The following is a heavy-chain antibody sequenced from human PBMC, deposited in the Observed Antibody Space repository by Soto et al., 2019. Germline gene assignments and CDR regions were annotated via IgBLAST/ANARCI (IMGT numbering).Heavy chain of an antibody. CDR3: ARDSGGDWSVYWFDP. CDR2: IYYSGST. Sequence: QVQLQESGPGLVKPSETLSLTCSVSGASVSSGSYYWSWIRQPPGKGLEWIGSIYYSGSTKYNHSLKRRVTISLDTSKNPFSLKLRSVTAADTAVYYCARDSGGDWSVYWFDPWGQGALVTVSS. CDR1: GASVSSGSYY. V-gene: IGHV4-61*01. J-gene: IGHJ5*02. D-gene: IGHD2-21*01.